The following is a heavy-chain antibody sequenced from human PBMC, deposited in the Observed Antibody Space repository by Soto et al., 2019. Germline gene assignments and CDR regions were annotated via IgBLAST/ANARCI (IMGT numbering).Heavy chain of an antibody. J-gene: IGHJ2*01. CDR2: IHGGGGAT. CDR3: AKFEGHPLEYWYLDF. V-gene: IGHV3-23*01. Sequence: EVQLLESGGGWVQPGGSRGLSCEASGFPFSAYAMGWVRQAPGKGLEWVSTIHGGGGATHYADSVKGRFTISRDDSKNTLYAQMNSLRAEDTAVYYCAKFEGHPLEYWYLDFWGRGTLVTVSS. CDR1: GFPFSAYA. D-gene: IGHD1-1*01.